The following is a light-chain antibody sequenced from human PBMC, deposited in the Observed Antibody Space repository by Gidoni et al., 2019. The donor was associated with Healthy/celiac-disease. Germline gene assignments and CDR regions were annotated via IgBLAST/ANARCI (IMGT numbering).Light chain of an antibody. CDR1: SSDVGGYNY. CDR3: SSYTSSSTLYV. Sequence: QSALTQPASVSGSPGQSITISCTGTSSDVGGYNYVSWYQQHPGKAPNIMIYEVSNRPSGFSNRFSDSKSGNTASLTISGLQAEDEADYYCSSYTSSSTLYVFGTGTKVTVL. J-gene: IGLJ1*01. CDR2: EVS. V-gene: IGLV2-14*01.